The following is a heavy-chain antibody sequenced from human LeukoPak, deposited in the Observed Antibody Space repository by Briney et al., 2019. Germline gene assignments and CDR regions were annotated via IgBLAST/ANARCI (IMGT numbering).Heavy chain of an antibody. CDR1: GFTFSSYW. V-gene: IGHV3-7*01. Sequence: GGSLRLSCAASGFTFSSYWMSWVRQAPGKGLEWVANIKQDGSEKYYVDSVKGRFTISRDNAKNSLYLQMNSLRAEDTAVYYCARVGIAARRGTFDYWGQGTLVTVSS. J-gene: IGHJ4*02. D-gene: IGHD6-6*01. CDR3: ARVGIAARRGTFDY. CDR2: IKQDGSEK.